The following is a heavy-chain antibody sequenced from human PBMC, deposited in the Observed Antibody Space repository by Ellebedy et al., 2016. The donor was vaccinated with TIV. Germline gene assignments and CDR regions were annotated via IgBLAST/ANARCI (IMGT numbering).Heavy chain of an antibody. V-gene: IGHV1-24*01. CDR2: FDPEDGET. CDR1: GYTLTELS. CDR3: ATDSYYDSSGQNRRGLDAFDI. Sequence: ASVKVSCKVSGYTLTELSMHWVRQAPGKGLEWMGGFDPEDGETIYAQKFQGRVTMTEDTSTDTAYMELSSLRSEDTAVYYCATDSYYDSSGQNRRGLDAFDIWGQGTMVTVSS. J-gene: IGHJ3*02. D-gene: IGHD3-22*01.